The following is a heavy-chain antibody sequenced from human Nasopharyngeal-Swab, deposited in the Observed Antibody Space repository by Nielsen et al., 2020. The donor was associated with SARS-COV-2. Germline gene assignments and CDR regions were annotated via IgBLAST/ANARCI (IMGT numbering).Heavy chain of an antibody. V-gene: IGHV1-18*01. CDR1: GYTFNSYG. CDR2: ISAYNGNT. J-gene: IGHJ3*02. Sequence: ASVKVSCKASGYTFNSYGISWVRQAPGQGLEWMGWISAYNGNTNYAQKLQGRVTMTTDTSTSTAYMELRNLRSDDTAVYYCARAEVDDDAFDIWGQGTMVTVSS. D-gene: IGHD2-15*01. CDR3: ARAEVDDDAFDI.